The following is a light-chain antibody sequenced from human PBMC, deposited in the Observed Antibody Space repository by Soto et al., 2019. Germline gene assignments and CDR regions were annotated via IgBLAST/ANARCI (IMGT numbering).Light chain of an antibody. V-gene: IGLV2-14*01. Sequence: QSAPTQPASVSGSPGQSITISCTGTSSDVGGYDYVSWYQQYAGKAPKLTIYNVRNRPSGVSNRFSGSKSGNTASLTISGLQPEDEADYFCSSYTNSGTVLFGGGTKLTVL. CDR2: NVR. J-gene: IGLJ2*01. CDR1: SSDVGGYDY. CDR3: SSYTNSGTVL.